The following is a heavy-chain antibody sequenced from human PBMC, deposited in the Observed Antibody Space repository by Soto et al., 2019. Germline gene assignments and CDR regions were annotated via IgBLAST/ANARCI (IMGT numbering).Heavy chain of an antibody. D-gene: IGHD5-18*01. V-gene: IGHV4-39*01. CDR2: IDYTGNT. J-gene: IGHJ4*02. CDR3: ARINKGYGTDS. Sequence: SETLSLTCTVSGGSISSSSYYWGCIRQPPGKGLEWIASIDYTGNTFYNPSLTSRVTISVDTSKNQFSLKATSVTAADTAVYYCARINKGYGTDSWGQGTLVTV. CDR1: GGSISSSSYY.